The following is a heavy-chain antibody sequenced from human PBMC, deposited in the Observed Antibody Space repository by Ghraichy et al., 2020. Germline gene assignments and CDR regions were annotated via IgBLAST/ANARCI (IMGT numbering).Heavy chain of an antibody. CDR1: GGTFSSYA. CDR2: IIPILGIA. CDR3: ARSSGYSHDAFDI. J-gene: IGHJ3*02. D-gene: IGHD3-22*01. Sequence: SVKVSCKASGGTFSSYAISWVRQAPGQGLEWMGRIIPILGIANYAQKFQGRVTITADKSTSTAYMELSSLRSEDTAVYYCARSSGYSHDAFDIWGQGTMVTVSS. V-gene: IGHV1-69*04.